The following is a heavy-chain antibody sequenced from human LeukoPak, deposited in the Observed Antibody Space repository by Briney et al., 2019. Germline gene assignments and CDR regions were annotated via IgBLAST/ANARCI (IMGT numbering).Heavy chain of an antibody. J-gene: IGHJ4*02. V-gene: IGHV3-74*01. CDR2: INSDGTTT. Sequence: PGGSLRLSCAASGFTFSTSWMHWVRQAPGKGLVWVSRINSDGTTTNYADSVKGRFTISRDNAKNTLYLHMTRLRAEGTAVYYCARVTEWDGDLDYWGQGPVVSVSS. CDR1: GFTFSTSW. D-gene: IGHD3-10*01. CDR3: ARVTEWDGDLDY.